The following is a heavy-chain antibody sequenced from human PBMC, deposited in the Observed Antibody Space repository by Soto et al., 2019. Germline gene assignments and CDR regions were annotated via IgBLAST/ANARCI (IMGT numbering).Heavy chain of an antibody. CDR2: ISYNAKNK. Sequence: QVQLVESGGGVVQPGTSLRLSCAASGFTLNSYAMHWVRQVPGKGLEWVAFISYNAKNKYYGDSVKGRFTISRDDSRNTLYLQMDSLRSEDTAVYYCATDGVGYVVSGLYYFDYWGQGTLVTVSS. CDR1: GFTLNSYA. V-gene: IGHV3-30*04. J-gene: IGHJ4*02. CDR3: ATDGVGYVVSGLYYFDY. D-gene: IGHD2-15*01.